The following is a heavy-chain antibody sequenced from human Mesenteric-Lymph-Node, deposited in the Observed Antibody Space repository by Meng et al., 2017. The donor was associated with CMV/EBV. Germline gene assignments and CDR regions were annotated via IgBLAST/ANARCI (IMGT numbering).Heavy chain of an antibody. D-gene: IGHD3-10*01. CDR1: YTFTSYA. J-gene: IGHJ4*02. CDR2: INAGNGNT. CDR3: ARSSVDYYGSGSYYSFDY. V-gene: IGHV1-3*01. Sequence: YTFTSYAMHWVRQAPGQRLEWMGWINAGNGNTKYSQKFQGRVTITRDTSASTAYMELSSLRSEDTAVYYCARSSVDYYGSGSYYSFDYWGQGTLVTVSS.